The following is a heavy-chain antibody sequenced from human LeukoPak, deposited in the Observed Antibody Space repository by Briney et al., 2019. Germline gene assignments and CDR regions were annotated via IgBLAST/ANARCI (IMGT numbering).Heavy chain of an antibody. CDR2: IFYSGST. CDR1: SGSISTSNYY. V-gene: IGHV4-39*07. CDR3: ARASHDYGDYSHFDY. J-gene: IGHJ4*02. Sequence: PSETLSLTCTVSSGSISTSNYYWGWVRQPPGKALEWIGNIFYSGSTYYSPSLKTRVTISVDKSKNQLSLKLSSVTAADTAVYYCARASHDYGDYSHFDYWGQGTLVTVSS. D-gene: IGHD4-17*01.